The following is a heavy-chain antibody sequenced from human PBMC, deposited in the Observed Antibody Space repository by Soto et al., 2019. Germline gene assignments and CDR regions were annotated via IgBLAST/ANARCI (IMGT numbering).Heavy chain of an antibody. J-gene: IGHJ4*02. Sequence: QITLRESGPALVKPTQTLTLTCTFSGFSLNSRGVGVGWVRQPPGKALEWLAIVYWDDDKRYRPSLRSRFSIMKDTPKNQVVLTLTNTDPVDTATYYCVHRGPVDETGMGFDFWGQGSLVTVSS. V-gene: IGHV2-5*02. D-gene: IGHD3-9*01. CDR3: VHRGPVDETGMGFDF. CDR2: VYWDDDK. CDR1: GFSLNSRGVG.